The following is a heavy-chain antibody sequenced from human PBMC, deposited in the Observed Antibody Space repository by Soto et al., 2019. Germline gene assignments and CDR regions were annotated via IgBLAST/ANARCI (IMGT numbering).Heavy chain of an antibody. V-gene: IGHV3-30-3*01. CDR1: GFMFSRYA. D-gene: IGHD3-3*01. CDR2: ISKDGSVN. J-gene: IGHJ1*01. Sequence: QVQLVESGGRVVQSGGSLRLSCAASGFMFSRYAIHWVRQAPGKGLEWVAVISKDGSVNYYADSVRGRFSISRDKSKNTVYLEMNGMRDDDTAVFYCARSRSGAVPDSFGYWGQGTLVTVSS. CDR3: ARSRSGAVPDSFGY.